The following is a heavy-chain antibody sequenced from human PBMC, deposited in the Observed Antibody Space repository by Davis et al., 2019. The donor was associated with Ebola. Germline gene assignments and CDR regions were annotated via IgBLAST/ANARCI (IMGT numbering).Heavy chain of an antibody. CDR1: GFTSEDKA. CDR3: AKDITNGGLDV. Sequence: PGGSLRLSCAASGFTSEDKAMHWVRQPPGEGLEWVGVILWNSDRIDYAASVKGRFTISRDNAQNYLYLQMNSLRPEDTALYYCAKDITNGGLDVWGQGTTVTVS. CDR2: ILWNSDRI. J-gene: IGHJ6*02. D-gene: IGHD2-8*01. V-gene: IGHV3-9*02.